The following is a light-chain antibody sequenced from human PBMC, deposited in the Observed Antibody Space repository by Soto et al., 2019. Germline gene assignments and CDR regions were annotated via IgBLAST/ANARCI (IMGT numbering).Light chain of an antibody. CDR3: QQYNNWPIT. CDR1: QIVSSY. Sequence: EIVMTQSPATLSVSPEVSATLSFRASQIVSSYLAWYQQNPGQAPRLLIYGSSPSATGIPARFSGSGSGTEFTLTISSLQSADFEVYYCQQYNNWPITFGQGTRLEIK. V-gene: IGKV3-15*01. J-gene: IGKJ5*01. CDR2: GSS.